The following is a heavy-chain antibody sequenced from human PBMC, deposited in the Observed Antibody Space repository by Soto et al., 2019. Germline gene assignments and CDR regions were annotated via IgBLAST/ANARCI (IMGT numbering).Heavy chain of an antibody. D-gene: IGHD1-26*01. J-gene: IGHJ4*02. V-gene: IGHV3-23*01. CDR2: ISDSGVST. CDR3: AKEDVGGYYYSGL. CDR1: GFTFRSYG. Sequence: GGSLGLSCAASGFTFRSYGMSWVRQAPGKGLEWVSGISDSGVSTYYADSVKGRFTISRDNSKNTLYLQMNSLRVEDTAVYYCAKEDVGGYYYSGLWGQGTLVTVSS.